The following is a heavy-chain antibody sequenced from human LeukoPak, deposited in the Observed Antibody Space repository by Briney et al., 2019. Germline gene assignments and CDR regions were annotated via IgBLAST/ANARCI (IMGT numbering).Heavy chain of an antibody. CDR3: ARTPARSGWAYYFDY. V-gene: IGHV4-4*09. CDR2: IYHTATT. CDR1: GDSIRSDR. J-gene: IGHJ4*02. D-gene: IGHD6-19*01. Sequence: SETLSLTCAVSGDSIRSDRWNWIRQIPGKGLEWIGYIYHTATTNYNHSFRTRVTMSLDTSNNQFSLRLTPVTAADTAVYYCARTPARSGWAYYFDYWGQGALVTVSS.